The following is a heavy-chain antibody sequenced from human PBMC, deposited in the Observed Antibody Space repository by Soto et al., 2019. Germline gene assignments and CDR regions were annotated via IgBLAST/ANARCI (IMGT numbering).Heavy chain of an antibody. J-gene: IGHJ6*02. CDR1: GYTFTAYF. V-gene: IGHV1-69-2*01. CDR2: VDPEDGEP. Sequence: EVQVVQSGAEVTKPGATVKLSCKVSGYTFTAYFIHWVQQAPGKGLEWLGLVDPEDGEPIYAEKFQGRVTITADTSTDTGYMELSSLRYEDTALYLCATVGRLGSTGASSYGMDVWGQGTTVTVSS. CDR3: ATVGRLGSTGASSYGMDV. D-gene: IGHD1-26*01.